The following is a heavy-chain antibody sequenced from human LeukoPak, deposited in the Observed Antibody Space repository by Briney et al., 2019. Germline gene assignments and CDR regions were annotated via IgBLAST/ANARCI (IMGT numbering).Heavy chain of an antibody. CDR1: GYTFTSYA. V-gene: IGHV1-3*01. J-gene: IGHJ4*02. D-gene: IGHD1-26*01. Sequence: ASVKVSCKASGYTFTSYAMHWVRQAPGQRLEWMGWINAGNGNTKYSQKFQGRVTITRDTSASTAYMELSSLRSEDTAVYYCARDQRGGGSYWTDWGQGTLVTVSS. CDR2: INAGNGNT. CDR3: ARDQRGGGSYWTD.